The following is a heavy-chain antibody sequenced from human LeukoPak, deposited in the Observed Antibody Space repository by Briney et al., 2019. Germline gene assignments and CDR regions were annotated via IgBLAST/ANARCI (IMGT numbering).Heavy chain of an antibody. Sequence: SQTLSLTCTLSAASISSSGSYWTWIRQHPGKGLEWIAYIYYTGSIYYNPSLKSRVTMSVDTSKNQFSLKLNSVTAADTAVYYCARERSVGLGTSYYHYGVDVWGQGTSVTVSS. CDR1: AASISSSGSY. J-gene: IGHJ6*02. V-gene: IGHV4-31*03. D-gene: IGHD1-7*01. CDR2: IYYTGSI. CDR3: ARERSVGLGTSYYHYGVDV.